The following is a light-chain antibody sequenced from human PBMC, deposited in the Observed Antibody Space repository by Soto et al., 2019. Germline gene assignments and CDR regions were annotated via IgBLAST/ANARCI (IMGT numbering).Light chain of an antibody. CDR2: GAS. CDR3: QQYGITPPWT. V-gene: IGKV3-20*01. CDR1: QSVSSSY. Sequence: EIVLTQSPGTLSLSPGERATLSCRASQSVSSSYLAWYQHKPGQAPRLLISGASSRATGIPDRFSGSGSGTDLTLTISRLKPEDSAGYYWQQYGITPPWTLRQGTKVETK. J-gene: IGKJ1*01.